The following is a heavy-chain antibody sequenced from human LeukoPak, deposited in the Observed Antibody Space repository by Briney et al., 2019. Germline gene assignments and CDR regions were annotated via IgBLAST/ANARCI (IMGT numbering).Heavy chain of an antibody. CDR1: GGSISSYY. CDR3: ARVPIQTGITMVRGVPYGMDV. CDR2: IYYSGST. D-gene: IGHD3-10*01. J-gene: IGHJ6*02. V-gene: IGHV4-59*01. Sequence: PSETLSLTCTVSGGSISSYYWSWIRQPPGKGREWIGYIYYSGSTNYNPSLKSRVTISVDTSKNQFSLKLSSVTAADTAVYYCARVPIQTGITMVRGVPYGMDVWGQGTTVTVSS.